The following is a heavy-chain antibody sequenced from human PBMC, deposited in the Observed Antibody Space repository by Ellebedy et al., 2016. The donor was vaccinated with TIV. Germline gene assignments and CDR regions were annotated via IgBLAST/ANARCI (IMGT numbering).Heavy chain of an antibody. CDR1: GYTFIGYS. V-gene: IGHV1-2*02. CDR2: LNPNNGDT. Sequence: AASVKVSCKASGYTFIGYSLHWVRQAPGQGLEWMGWLNPNNGDTHYAQKFQGRVTMTRDTSISTAYMDLRSLGFDDTAVYYCARGSSWSRYFFDFWGQGTLVTVSS. D-gene: IGHD6-13*01. CDR3: ARGSSWSRYFFDF. J-gene: IGHJ4*02.